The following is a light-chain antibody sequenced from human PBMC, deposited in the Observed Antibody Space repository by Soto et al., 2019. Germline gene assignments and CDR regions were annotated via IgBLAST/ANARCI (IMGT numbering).Light chain of an antibody. CDR2: GAS. CDR3: QQYNNWPPRT. CDR1: QSVLSSSNNRNY. V-gene: IGKV4-1*01. J-gene: IGKJ1*01. Sequence: IVMTQSPDSLAVSLVESATINCKSSQSVLSSSNNRNYLAWYQQRPGQAPRLLIYGASTRAAGVPARFSGSGSGTEFTLTISSLQSEDFAVYYCQQYNNWPPRTFGQGTKVDIK.